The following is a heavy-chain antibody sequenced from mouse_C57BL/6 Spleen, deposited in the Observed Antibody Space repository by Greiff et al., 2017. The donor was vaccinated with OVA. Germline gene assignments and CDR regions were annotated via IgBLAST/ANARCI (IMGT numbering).Heavy chain of an antibody. CDR1: GYTFTSYT. CDR3: ARNSNPGGDY. V-gene: IGHV1-4*01. D-gene: IGHD2-5*01. J-gene: IGHJ4*01. CDR2: INPSSGYT. Sequence: QVQLKESGAELARPGASVKMSCKASGYTFTSYTMHWVKQRPGQGLEWIGYINPSSGYTKYNQKFKDKATLTADKSSSTAYMQLSSLTSEDSAVYYCARNSNPGGDYWGQGTSVTVSS.